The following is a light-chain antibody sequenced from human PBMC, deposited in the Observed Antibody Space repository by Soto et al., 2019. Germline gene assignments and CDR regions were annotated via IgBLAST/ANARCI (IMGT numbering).Light chain of an antibody. CDR1: SSDVGGYDF. Sequence: QSALTQPPSASGSPGQSVTISCTGTSSDVGGYDFVSWYQQHPGKAPKILIYEVSKRASGVPDRFSGSKSGNTASLTVSGLQPDDEADYYCNSYGGNTNVVFGGGTMLTVL. J-gene: IGLJ2*01. CDR3: NSYGGNTNVV. CDR2: EVS. V-gene: IGLV2-8*01.